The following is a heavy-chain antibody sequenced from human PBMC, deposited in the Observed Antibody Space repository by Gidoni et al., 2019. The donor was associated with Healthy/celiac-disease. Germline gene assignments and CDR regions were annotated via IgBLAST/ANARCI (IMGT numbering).Heavy chain of an antibody. V-gene: IGHV5-51*01. CDR2: IYPGDSDT. CDR3: ARTRGRGYSHRRNWFDP. D-gene: IGHD3-22*01. CDR1: GYSFTSYW. J-gene: IGHJ5*02. Sequence: EVQLVQSGAEGNKPGESLKISCKGSGYSFTSYWIGWVRQMPGKGLEWMGIIYPGDSDTRYSPSFQGQVTISADKSISTAYLQWSSLKASDTAMYYCARTRGRGYSHRRNWFDPWGQGTLVTVSS.